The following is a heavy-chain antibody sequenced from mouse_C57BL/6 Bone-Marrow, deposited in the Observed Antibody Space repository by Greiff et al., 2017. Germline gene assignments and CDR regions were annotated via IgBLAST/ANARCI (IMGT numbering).Heavy chain of an antibody. CDR3: ARPPSYNGSSFWIAY. Sequence: EVQLQQSGPELVKPGASVKISCKASGYSFTDYNMNWVKQSNGTSLEWIGVINPNYGTTSYNQKFKGKATLTVVQSSSTAYMQLNSLTSEDSAFYHCARPPSYNGSSFWIAYWGEETLVTVSA. J-gene: IGHJ3*01. D-gene: IGHD1-1*01. CDR2: INPNYGTT. V-gene: IGHV1-39*01. CDR1: GYSFTDYN.